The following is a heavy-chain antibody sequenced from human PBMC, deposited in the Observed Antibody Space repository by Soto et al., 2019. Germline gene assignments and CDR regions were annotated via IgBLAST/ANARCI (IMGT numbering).Heavy chain of an antibody. CDR1: GFTFSNAW. CDR3: TTEGTSYYYYGMDV. J-gene: IGHJ6*02. V-gene: IGHV3-15*01. CDR2: IKSKTDGGTT. Sequence: EVQLVESGGGLVKPGGSLRLSCAASGFTFSNAWMSWVRQAPGKGLEWVGRIKSKTDGGTTDYAAPVKGRFTISRXDXXNTLYLQMNSLKTEDTVVYYCTTEGTSYYYYGMDVWGQGTTVTVSS.